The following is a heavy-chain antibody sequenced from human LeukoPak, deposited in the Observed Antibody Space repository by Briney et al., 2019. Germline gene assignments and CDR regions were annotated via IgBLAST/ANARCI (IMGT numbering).Heavy chain of an antibody. V-gene: IGHV1-69*04. D-gene: IGHD5-12*01. CDR2: IIPLLGIA. Sequence: LVKVSCKASGGIFSSYTISWVRQAPGQGLEWMGRIIPLLGIANYAQKFQGRVTIIADKSTSTAYMELSSLRSEDTAVYYCARDDADSAYADGDYWGQGTLVTVSS. CDR3: ARDDADSAYADGDY. J-gene: IGHJ4*02. CDR1: GGIFSSYT.